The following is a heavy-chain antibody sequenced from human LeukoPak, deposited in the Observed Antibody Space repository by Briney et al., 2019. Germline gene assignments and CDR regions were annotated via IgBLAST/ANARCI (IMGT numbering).Heavy chain of an antibody. CDR2: ISYDGSNK. J-gene: IGHJ4*02. V-gene: IGHV3-30*18. Sequence: GGSLRLSCAASGFTFSSYGMHWVRQAPGKGLEWVAVISYDGSNKYYADSVKGRFTISRDNSKNMLYLQMNSLRAEDTAVYYCAKDMYSSSWYYFDYWGQGTLVTVSS. CDR3: AKDMYSSSWYYFDY. CDR1: GFTFSSYG. D-gene: IGHD6-13*01.